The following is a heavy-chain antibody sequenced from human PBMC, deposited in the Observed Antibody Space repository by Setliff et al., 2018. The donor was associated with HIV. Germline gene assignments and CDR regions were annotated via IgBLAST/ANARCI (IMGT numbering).Heavy chain of an antibody. CDR3: ARGLSFYDPGGFDY. CDR2: IYTSGST. D-gene: IGHD3-22*01. Sequence: PSETLSLTCTVPGGSISSYYWSWIRQPPGKGLEWIGYIYTSGSTNYNPSLKSRVTISVDTSKNQFSLKLSSVTAADTAVYYCARGLSFYDPGGFDYWGQGTLVTVS. CDR1: GGSISSYY. V-gene: IGHV4-4*09. J-gene: IGHJ4*02.